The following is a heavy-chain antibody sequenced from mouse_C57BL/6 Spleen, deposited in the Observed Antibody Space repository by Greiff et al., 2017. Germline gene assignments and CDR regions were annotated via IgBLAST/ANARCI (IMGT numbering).Heavy chain of an antibody. CDR3: ARQTDYGSSRYFDV. Sequence: EVKLMESGGGLVQPGGSLKLSCAASGFTFSDYGMAWVRQAPRKGPEWVAFISNLAYSIYYADTVTGRFTISRENAKNTLYLEMSRLRSEDTAMYYCARQTDYGSSRYFDVWGTGTTVTVSS. D-gene: IGHD1-1*01. CDR2: ISNLAYSI. CDR1: GFTFSDYG. J-gene: IGHJ1*03. V-gene: IGHV5-15*01.